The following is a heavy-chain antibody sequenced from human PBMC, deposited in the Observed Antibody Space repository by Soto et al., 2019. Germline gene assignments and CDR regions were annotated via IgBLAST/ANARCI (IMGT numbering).Heavy chain of an antibody. V-gene: IGHV4-61*01. CDR1: GASVNIGIYN. J-gene: IGHJ4*02. D-gene: IGHD2-21*01. Sequence: QVQLQESGPGLVKPSGPLSLTCMSPGASVNIGIYNWSGFRSPQGKGLEWIGFIHYSGSTNYNPPLKGRVTMSVDTSKNQFSLKLTSVNTADTAIYYCTRGGDPYKTGHWGQGTLVTVSS. CDR3: TRGGDPYKTGH. CDR2: IHYSGST.